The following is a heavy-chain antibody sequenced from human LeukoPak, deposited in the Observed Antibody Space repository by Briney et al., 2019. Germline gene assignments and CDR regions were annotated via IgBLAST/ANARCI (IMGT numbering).Heavy chain of an antibody. V-gene: IGHV3-30*03. Sequence: PGRSLRLSCAASGFTFSSYGMHWVRQAPGKGLEWVAVISYDGSNKYYADSVKGRFTISRDNAKNSLYLQMTSLRPEDTALYYCAGGTGWLIDSWGQGTLVTVSS. CDR3: AGGTGWLIDS. J-gene: IGHJ4*02. D-gene: IGHD3-9*01. CDR1: GFTFSSYG. CDR2: ISYDGSNK.